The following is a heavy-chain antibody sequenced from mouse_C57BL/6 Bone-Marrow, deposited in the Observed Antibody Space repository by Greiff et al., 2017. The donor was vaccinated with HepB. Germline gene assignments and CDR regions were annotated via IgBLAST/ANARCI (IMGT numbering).Heavy chain of an antibody. CDR1: GYTFTSYW. V-gene: IGHV1-59*01. J-gene: IGHJ2*01. CDR3: ARDYYYGSSHYFDY. Sequence: QVQLKQPGAELVRPGTSVKLSCKASGYTFTSYWMHWVKQRPGQGLEWIGVIDPSDSYTNYNQKFKGKATLTVDTSSSTAYMQLSSLTSEDSAVYYCARDYYYGSSHYFDYWGQGTTLTVSS. CDR2: IDPSDSYT. D-gene: IGHD1-1*01.